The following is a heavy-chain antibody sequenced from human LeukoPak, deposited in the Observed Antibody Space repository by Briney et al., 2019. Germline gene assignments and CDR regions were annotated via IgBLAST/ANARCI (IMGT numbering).Heavy chain of an antibody. CDR1: GYTFTSYG. CDR2: ISAYNGNT. J-gene: IGHJ5*02. V-gene: IGHV1-18*01. Sequence: GASVKVSCKASGYTFTSYGISWVRQAPGQGLEWMGWISAYNGNTNYAQKLQGRVTMTTDTSTSTAYMELRSLRSDDTAVYYCARDLFIAVAVGVNWFDPWGQGTLVTVSS. CDR3: ARDLFIAVAVGVNWFDP. D-gene: IGHD6-19*01.